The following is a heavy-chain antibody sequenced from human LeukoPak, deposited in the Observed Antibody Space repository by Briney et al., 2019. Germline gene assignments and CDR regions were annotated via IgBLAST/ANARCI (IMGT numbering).Heavy chain of an antibody. CDR1: GYSFTSYW. CDR2: IYPGDSDT. Sequence: GESLKISCKGSGYSFTSYWIGWVRQMPGKGLEWMGIIYPGDSDTRYSPSFQGQVTISADKSISTAYLQWSSLKASDIAMYYCARFLGYCSSTSCHQGRFDYWGQGTLVTVSS. D-gene: IGHD2-2*01. CDR3: ARFLGYCSSTSCHQGRFDY. V-gene: IGHV5-51*01. J-gene: IGHJ4*02.